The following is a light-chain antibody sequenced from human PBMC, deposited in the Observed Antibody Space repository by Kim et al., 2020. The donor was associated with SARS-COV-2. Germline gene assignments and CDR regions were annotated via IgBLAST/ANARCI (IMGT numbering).Light chain of an antibody. J-gene: IGLJ3*02. Sequence: ALGQTVSITCQGDILRTYFPSWYQQKPRQAPVLVIYGKNTRPSGIPDRFSGSFSGNTASLTITGTQAEDEADYYCASRDSSGDHLLFGGGTQLTVL. V-gene: IGLV3-19*01. CDR1: ILRTYF. CDR3: ASRDSSGDHLL. CDR2: GKN.